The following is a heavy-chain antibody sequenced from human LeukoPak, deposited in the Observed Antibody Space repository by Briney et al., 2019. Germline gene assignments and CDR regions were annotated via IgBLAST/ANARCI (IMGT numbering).Heavy chain of an antibody. CDR3: ARLSGYYFYFDY. Sequence: SETQSLTCTVSGGSISSSSYYWGWIRQPPGKGLEWIGSIYYSGSTYYNPSLKSRVTISVDTSKNQFSLKLSSVTAADTAVYYCARLSGYYFYFDYWGQGTLVTVSS. V-gene: IGHV4-39*01. J-gene: IGHJ4*02. D-gene: IGHD3-22*01. CDR1: GGSISSSSYY. CDR2: IYYSGST.